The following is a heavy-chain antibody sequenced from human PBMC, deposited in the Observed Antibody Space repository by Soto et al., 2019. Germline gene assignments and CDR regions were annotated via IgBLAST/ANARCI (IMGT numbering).Heavy chain of an antibody. Sequence: GASVKVSCKASGGTFSSYAISWVRQAPGQGLEWMGGIIPIFGTANYAQKFQGRVTITADESTSTAYMELSSLRSEDTAVYYFARDLPEGTFGYYYGMDVWGQGTTVTVSS. J-gene: IGHJ6*02. CDR1: GGTFSSYA. CDR2: IIPIFGTA. V-gene: IGHV1-69*13. CDR3: ARDLPEGTFGYYYGMDV. D-gene: IGHD1-1*01.